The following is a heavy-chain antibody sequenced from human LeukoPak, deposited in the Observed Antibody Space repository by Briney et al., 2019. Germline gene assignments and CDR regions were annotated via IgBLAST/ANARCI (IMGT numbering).Heavy chain of an antibody. CDR3: ARSALYGSGSYFYYGMDV. J-gene: IGHJ6*02. CDR2: ISFDGSDA. D-gene: IGHD3-10*01. V-gene: IGHV3-74*01. CDR1: GFTFSGFW. Sequence: GGSLRLSCAASGFTFSGFWMHWVRQAPGKGLVWVSCISFDGSDATYADSVKGRFTISRDNAKNTLHLQMDSLTVEDTAVYYCARSALYGSGSYFYYGMDVWGQGTTVTVSS.